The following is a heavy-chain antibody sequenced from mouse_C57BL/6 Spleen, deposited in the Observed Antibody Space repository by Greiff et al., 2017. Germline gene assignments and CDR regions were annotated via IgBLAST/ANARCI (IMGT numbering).Heavy chain of an antibody. V-gene: IGHV1-52*01. CDR3: ARLDYYGGSYVGYYAIDY. CDR2: IYPSDSET. Sequence: QVQLKQPGAELVRPGSSVKLSCKASGYTFTSYWMHWVKQRPIQGLEWIGNIYPSDSETHYNQKFKDKATLTVDKSSSTAYMQLSSLTSEDSAVXYCARLDYYGGSYVGYYAIDYRGQGTSVTVSS. CDR1: GYTFTSYW. J-gene: IGHJ4*01. D-gene: IGHD1-1*01.